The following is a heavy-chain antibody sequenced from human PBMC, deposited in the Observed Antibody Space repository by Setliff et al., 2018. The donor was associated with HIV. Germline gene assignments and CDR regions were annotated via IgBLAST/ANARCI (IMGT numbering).Heavy chain of an antibody. D-gene: IGHD3-22*01. CDR3: AREDYYDSY. J-gene: IGHJ4*02. V-gene: IGHV1-69*13. CDR2: SIPVFGTV. CDR1: GGTFSGYA. Sequence: GASVKVSCKAPGGTFSGYAFSWVRQAPGQGFEWMGGSIPVFGTVNYAQKFLGRATITADESTNTTYLELSSLRSEDTAVYYCAREDYYDSYWGQGTLVTVSS.